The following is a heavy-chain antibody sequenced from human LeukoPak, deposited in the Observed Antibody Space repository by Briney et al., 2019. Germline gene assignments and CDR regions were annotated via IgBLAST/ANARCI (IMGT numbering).Heavy chain of an antibody. V-gene: IGHV1-2*02. CDR3: ARADRLHGGPYLIGP. CDR1: GYSFTDYY. J-gene: IGHJ5*02. Sequence: ASVKVSCKTSGYSFTDYYMHWVRQAPGQGLERMGWINPNSGGTSSAQKFQGRVTMTRDTSITTVYMEVSWLTSDDTAIYYCARADRLHGGPYLIGPWGQGTLVTVSS. CDR2: INPNSGGT. D-gene: IGHD2-21*01.